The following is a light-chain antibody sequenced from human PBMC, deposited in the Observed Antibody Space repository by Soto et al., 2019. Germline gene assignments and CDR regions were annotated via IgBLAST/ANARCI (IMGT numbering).Light chain of an antibody. J-gene: IGLJ1*01. CDR3: CSYAGSYV. V-gene: IGLV2-11*01. CDR2: DVS. CDR1: SSDVGGYNY. Sequence: QSALTQPRSVSGSPGQSVTISCTGTSSDVGGYNYVSWYQQHPGKAPKLMIYDVSKRPSGVPDRFSGSKSGNTASLTSSGLQAEDEADYNCCSYAGSYVFGTGTKLTVL.